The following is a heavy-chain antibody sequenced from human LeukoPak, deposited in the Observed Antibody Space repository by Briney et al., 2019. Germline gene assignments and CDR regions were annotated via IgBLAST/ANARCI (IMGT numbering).Heavy chain of an antibody. D-gene: IGHD2-15*01. CDR1: GFTFSTFW. J-gene: IGHJ6*03. V-gene: IGHV3-53*01. CDR3: ARRGSIVVVVAATQYYYYYMDV. Sequence: GSLRLSCATSGFTFSTFWMHWVRQAPGKGLEWVSVIYSGGSTYYADSVKGRFTISRDNSKNTLYLQMNSLRAEDTAVYYCARRGSIVVVVAATQYYYYYMDVWGKGTTVTISS. CDR2: IYSGGST.